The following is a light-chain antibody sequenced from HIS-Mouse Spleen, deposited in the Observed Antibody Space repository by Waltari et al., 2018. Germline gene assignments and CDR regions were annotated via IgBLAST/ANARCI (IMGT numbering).Light chain of an antibody. CDR3: QQLNSYPPT. CDR2: AAS. CDR1: QGISSY. V-gene: IGKV1-9*01. J-gene: IGKJ1*01. Sequence: DIQLTQSPSFLSASVGDRVTITCRASQGISSYLALYQQKPWKAPKLLIYAASTLQSGVPSRFSGSGSGTEFTLTISSLQPEDFATYYCQQLNSYPPTFGQGTKVEIK.